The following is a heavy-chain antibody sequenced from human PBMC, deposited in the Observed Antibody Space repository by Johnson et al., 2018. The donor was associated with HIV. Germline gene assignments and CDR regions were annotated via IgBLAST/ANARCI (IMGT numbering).Heavy chain of an antibody. D-gene: IGHD3-3*01. V-gene: IGHV3-66*01. CDR1: GLIFSDNY. J-gene: IGHJ3*02. CDR3: ITIFGADAFDI. CDR2: IYSGGST. Sequence: EVQLVESGGGLVKPGGSLRLSCAASGLIFSDNYMSWIRQAPGKGLEWVSVIYSGGSTYYADSVKGRFTISRDNSKNTLYLQMYSLRAEDTAVYYCITIFGADAFDIWGQGTMVTVSS.